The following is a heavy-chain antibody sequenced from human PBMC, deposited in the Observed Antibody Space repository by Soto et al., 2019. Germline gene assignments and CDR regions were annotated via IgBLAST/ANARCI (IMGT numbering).Heavy chain of an antibody. CDR2: ISGHGDET. D-gene: IGHD3-10*01. CDR1: GFTFGHSA. J-gene: IGHJ5*02. V-gene: IGHV3-23*01. Sequence: EVHLLESGGGLLQPGGSLRLSCVTSGFTFGHSAKTWVRQAPGKGLEWVSTISGHGDETFYADSVKGRFIISGDSYRNTVYLQMNSLRTDDTAVYYCAKGGHYSAFDPRGQGVLVTVSS. CDR3: AKGGHYSAFDP.